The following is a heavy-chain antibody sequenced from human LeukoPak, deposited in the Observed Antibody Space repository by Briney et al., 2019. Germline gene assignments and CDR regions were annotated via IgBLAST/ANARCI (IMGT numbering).Heavy chain of an antibody. J-gene: IGHJ4*02. CDR2: IYYSGST. V-gene: IGHV4-30-4*08. CDR1: GGSISSGSYY. CDR3: ASYDFWSGSFDY. D-gene: IGHD3-3*01. Sequence: PSETLSLTCTVSGGSISSGSYYWSWIRQPPGKGLEWIGYIYYSGSTYYNPSLKSRVTISVDTSKNQFSLKLSSVTAADTAVYYCASYDFWSGSFDYWGQGTLVTVSS.